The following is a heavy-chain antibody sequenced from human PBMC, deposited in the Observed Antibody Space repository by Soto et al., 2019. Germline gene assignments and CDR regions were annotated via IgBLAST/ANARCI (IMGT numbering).Heavy chain of an antibody. V-gene: IGHV3-30-3*01. J-gene: IGHJ4*02. CDR2: ISYDGSNK. Sequence: GGSLRLSCAASGFTFSSYAMHWVRQAPGKGLEWVAVISYDGSNKYYADSVKGRFTISRDNSKNTLYLQMNSLRAEDTAVYYCARVEGSGLSPALPFDYWGQGTLVTVSS. CDR1: GFTFSSYA. CDR3: ARVEGSGLSPALPFDY. D-gene: IGHD3-22*01.